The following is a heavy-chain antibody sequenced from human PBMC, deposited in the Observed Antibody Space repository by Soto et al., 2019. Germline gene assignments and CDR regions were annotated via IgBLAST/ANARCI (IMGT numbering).Heavy chain of an antibody. D-gene: IGHD2-2*01. J-gene: IGHJ6*02. V-gene: IGHV3-30*18. CDR3: AKGQHCSSTSCYFYYYGMDV. Sequence: GGSLRLSCSASGFTFSSYDMHWVRQAPGKGLEWVAVISYDGRNKYYADSVKGRLTISRDNSKNTLFLQMNSLRTEDTAMYYCAKGQHCSSTSCYFYYYGMDVWGQGITVTFSS. CDR2: ISYDGRNK. CDR1: GFTFSSYD.